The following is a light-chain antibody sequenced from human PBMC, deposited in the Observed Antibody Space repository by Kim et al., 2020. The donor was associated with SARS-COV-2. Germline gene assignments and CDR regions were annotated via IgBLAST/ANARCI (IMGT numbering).Light chain of an antibody. J-gene: IGKJ1*01. V-gene: IGKV3-20*01. CDR2: GAS. CDR3: QQYGSSPWT. CDR1: QSVSSSS. Sequence: SPGERATLSCRASQSVSSSSLAWYQQKPGQAPRLLIYGASSRATGIPDRFSGSGSGTEFTLTISRLEPEDFAVYYCQQYGSSPWTFGQGTKVDIK.